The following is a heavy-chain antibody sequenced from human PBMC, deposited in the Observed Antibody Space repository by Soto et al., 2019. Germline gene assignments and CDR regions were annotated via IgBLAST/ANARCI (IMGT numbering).Heavy chain of an antibody. V-gene: IGHV3-33*01. J-gene: IGHJ2*01. CDR1: GFTFSSYG. D-gene: IGHD5-18*01. Sequence: GGSLRLSCAASGFTFSSYGMHWVLQAPCKGLEWVAVIWYDGSNKYYADSVKGRFTISRDKSKNTLYLQMNSLRAEDTAVYYCARDPLWGTAMVLWYFDLWGRVTLVTVSS. CDR3: ARDPLWGTAMVLWYFDL. CDR2: IWYDGSNK.